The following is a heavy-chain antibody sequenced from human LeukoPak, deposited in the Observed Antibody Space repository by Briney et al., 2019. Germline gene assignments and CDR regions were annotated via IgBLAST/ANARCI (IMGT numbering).Heavy chain of an antibody. Sequence: ASVKVSCKASGGTFSSYAISWVRQAPGQGLEWMGRIIPILDIANYAQKFQGRVTITADKSTSTAYMELSSLRSEDTAVYYCARGDSSDSVDYWGQGTLVTVSS. V-gene: IGHV1-69*04. J-gene: IGHJ4*02. CDR2: IIPILDIA. D-gene: IGHD6-19*01. CDR1: GGTFSSYA. CDR3: ARGDSSDSVDY.